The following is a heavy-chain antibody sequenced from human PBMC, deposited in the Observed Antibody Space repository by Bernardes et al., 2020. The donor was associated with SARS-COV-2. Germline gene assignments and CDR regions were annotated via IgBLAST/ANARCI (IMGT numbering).Heavy chain of an antibody. J-gene: IGHJ5*02. Sequence: ETLSLTCAVYGGSLSGHHWSWIRQTPGKGLEWIGEINSGGSANYNPSLKSRVTISVATSKNQFSLKLSSVTAADTAVYYCARDELVVVMNPGGSEYTCFDPWGQGTLVTVSS. D-gene: IGHD3-22*01. CDR1: GGSLSGHH. CDR3: ARDELVVVMNPGGSEYTCFDP. V-gene: IGHV4-34*01. CDR2: INSGGSA.